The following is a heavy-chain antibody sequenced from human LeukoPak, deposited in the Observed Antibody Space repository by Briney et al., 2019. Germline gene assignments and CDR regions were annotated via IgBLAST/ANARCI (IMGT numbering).Heavy chain of an antibody. D-gene: IGHD6-6*01. CDR3: AKWKYSNSGIDDY. V-gene: IGHV3-23*01. J-gene: IGHJ4*03. Sequence: GGSLRLSCVASGFTFSSYAMSWVRQVPGKGLEWVSVISGSGDNTYYADSVKGRFTISRDNSKNMLYLQMNSLRAEDTAVYYCAKWKYSNSGIDDYWGQGTTVTVSS. CDR1: GFTFSSYA. CDR2: ISGSGDNT.